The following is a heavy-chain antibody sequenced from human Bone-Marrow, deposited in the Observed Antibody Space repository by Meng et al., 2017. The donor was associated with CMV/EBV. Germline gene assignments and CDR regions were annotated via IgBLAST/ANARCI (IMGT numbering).Heavy chain of an antibody. J-gene: IGHJ6*02. Sequence: SETLSLTCTVSGGSISSYYWNWIRQPPGKGLEWLASVYYSGTTNYNPSLKSRLTISVDTSKSQFSLKLNSVTAADTAVYYCARDLNRAYSYYGMDVWAQGTTATVSS. V-gene: IGHV4-59*01. CDR2: VYYSGTT. CDR1: GGSISSYY. CDR3: ARDLNRAYSYYGMDV. D-gene: IGHD1-14*01.